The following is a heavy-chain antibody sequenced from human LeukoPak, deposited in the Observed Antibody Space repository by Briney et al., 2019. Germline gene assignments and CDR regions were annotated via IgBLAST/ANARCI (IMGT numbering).Heavy chain of an antibody. CDR3: AKEGIAAAGGYYFDY. CDR1: GFTFSSYG. J-gene: IGHJ4*02. CDR2: ISYDGSNK. Sequence: GGSLRLSCAASGFTFSSYGMHWVRRAPGKGLEWVAVISYDGSNKYYADSVKGRFTISRDNSKNTLYLQMNSLRAEDTAVYYCAKEGIAAAGGYYFDYWGQGTLVTVSS. D-gene: IGHD6-13*01. V-gene: IGHV3-30*18.